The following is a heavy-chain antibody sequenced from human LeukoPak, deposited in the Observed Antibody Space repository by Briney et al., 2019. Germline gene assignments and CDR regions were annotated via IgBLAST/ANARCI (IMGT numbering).Heavy chain of an antibody. CDR2: IKHSGST. D-gene: IGHD3-10*01. J-gene: IGHJ4*02. CDR3: ARGRSHYYGSGSYYTY. V-gene: IGHV4-34*01. Sequence: PSETLSLTCAVYGGSFSGYYWSWVRQPPGKGLEWIGEIKHSGSTNYNPFLKSGVTISVDTSKNQFSLKLSSVTAADTAVYYCARGRSHYYGSGSYYTYWGQGTLVTVSS. CDR1: GGSFSGYY.